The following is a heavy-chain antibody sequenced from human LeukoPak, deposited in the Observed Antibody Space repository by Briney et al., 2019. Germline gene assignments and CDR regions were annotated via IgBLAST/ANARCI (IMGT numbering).Heavy chain of an antibody. Sequence: GSLRLSCAASGFTFSSYWMSWVRQAPGKGLEWVSYISSSSSTIYYADSVKGRFTISGDNAKNSLYLQMNSLRAEDTAVYYCATYSSLNRREFQFWGQGTLLTVSS. J-gene: IGHJ1*01. CDR1: GFTFSSYW. D-gene: IGHD3-22*01. CDR2: ISSSSSTI. CDR3: ATYSSLNRREFQF. V-gene: IGHV3-48*04.